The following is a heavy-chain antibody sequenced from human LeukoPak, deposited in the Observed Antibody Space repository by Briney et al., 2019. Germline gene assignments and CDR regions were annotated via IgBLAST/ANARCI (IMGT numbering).Heavy chain of an antibody. V-gene: IGHV6-1*01. Sequence: SQTLSLTCAISGDSVSSNSAAWNWIRQSPSRGLEWLGRTYYRSKWYNDYAVSVKSRITINPDTSKNQFSLQLNSVTPEDTAVYYCARGSYYDFWSANGWFDPWGQGTLVTVSS. CDR1: GDSVSSNSAA. CDR3: ARGSYYDFWSANGWFDP. CDR2: TYYRSKWYN. J-gene: IGHJ5*02. D-gene: IGHD3-3*01.